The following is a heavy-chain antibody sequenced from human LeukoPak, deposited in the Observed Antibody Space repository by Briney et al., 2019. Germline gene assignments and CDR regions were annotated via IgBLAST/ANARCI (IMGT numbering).Heavy chain of an antibody. CDR2: MNPNSGST. CDR1: GYTFTIYD. Sequence: ASVTLSCNASGYTFTIYDINWGRHATGQGQELMGCMNPNSGSTGYSQKDQVRGTMTRNTSISTAYMELRSLRSEDAAVYYCARGGDYGDYPRVWVVYDYWGQGSLV. CDR3: ARGGDYGDYPRVWVVYDY. D-gene: IGHD4-17*01. J-gene: IGHJ4*02. V-gene: IGHV1-8*01.